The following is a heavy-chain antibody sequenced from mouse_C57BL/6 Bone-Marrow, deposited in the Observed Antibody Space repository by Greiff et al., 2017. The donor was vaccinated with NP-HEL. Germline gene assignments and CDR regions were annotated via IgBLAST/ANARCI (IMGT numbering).Heavy chain of an antibody. Sequence: QVQLQQPGAELVKPGASVKLSCKASGYTFTSYWMHWVKQRPGQGLEWIGMIHPNSGSTNYNEKFKSKATLTVDKSSSTAYMQLSSLTSEDSAVYFCARSGVYYYGSSYYFDYWGQGTTLTVSS. D-gene: IGHD1-1*01. CDR2: IHPNSGST. CDR3: ARSGVYYYGSSYYFDY. CDR1: GYTFTSYW. V-gene: IGHV1-64*01. J-gene: IGHJ2*01.